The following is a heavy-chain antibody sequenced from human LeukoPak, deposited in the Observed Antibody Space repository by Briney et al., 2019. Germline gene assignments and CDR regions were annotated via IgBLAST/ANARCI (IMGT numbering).Heavy chain of an antibody. J-gene: IGHJ4*02. CDR1: GFTFSRYC. CDR2: IRGSGGTT. Sequence: GGSLRLSCAASGFTFSRYCMNWVRQAPGKGLEWVSYIRGSGGTTYYADSVKGRFTISRDNAKNSLYLQLNSLRDEDTAVYYCVRDPDALDYWGQGTLVTVSS. V-gene: IGHV3-48*02. CDR3: VRDPDALDY.